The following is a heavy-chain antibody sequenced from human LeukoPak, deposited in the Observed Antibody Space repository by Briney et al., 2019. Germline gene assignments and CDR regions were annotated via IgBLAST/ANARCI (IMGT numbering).Heavy chain of an antibody. J-gene: IGHJ3*02. Sequence: ASVKVSCKASGYTFTSYGISWVRQAPGQGLEWMGWISAYNGNHNYSQKLQGRVTMATDPSKSTAYMELSRLRSDDTAVYYCARGRYCSSTSCYAIHFDIWGQGTMVTVSS. V-gene: IGHV1-18*01. D-gene: IGHD2-2*01. CDR3: ARGRYCSSTSCYAIHFDI. CDR2: ISAYNGNH. CDR1: GYTFTSYG.